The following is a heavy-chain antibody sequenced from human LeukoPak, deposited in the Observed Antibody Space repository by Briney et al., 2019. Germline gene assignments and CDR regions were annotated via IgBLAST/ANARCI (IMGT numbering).Heavy chain of an antibody. CDR1: GFTFSSYW. J-gene: IGHJ4*02. CDR2: IKQDGSEK. V-gene: IGHV3-7*01. D-gene: IGHD3-3*01. Sequence: GGSLRLSCAAPGFTFSSYWMSWVRQAPGKGLEWVANIKQDGSEKYYVDSVKGRFTISRDNAKNSLYLQMNSLRAEDTAVYYCARDHDFWSGYPLDYWGQGTLVTVSS. CDR3: ARDHDFWSGYPLDY.